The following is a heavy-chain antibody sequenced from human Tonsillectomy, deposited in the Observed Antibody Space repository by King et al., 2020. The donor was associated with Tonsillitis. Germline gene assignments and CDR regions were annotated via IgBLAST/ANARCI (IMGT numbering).Heavy chain of an antibody. D-gene: IGHD3-22*01. CDR1: GFTFSSYA. J-gene: IGHJ4*02. CDR2: ISYDGSNK. CDR3: AREHNILDSSGPLDY. V-gene: IGHV3-30*04. Sequence: VQLVESGGGVVQPGRSLRLSCAASGFTFSSYAMHWVRQAPGKGLEWVAVISYDGSNKYYADSVKGRFTISRDNSKNTLYLQMNSLRAEDTAVYYCAREHNILDSSGPLDYWGQGTLVTVSS.